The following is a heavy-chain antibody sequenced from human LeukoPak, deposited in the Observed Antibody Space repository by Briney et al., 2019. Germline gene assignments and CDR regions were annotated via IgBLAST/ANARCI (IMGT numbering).Heavy chain of an antibody. CDR3: ARGGYSYGFFSESRNFDY. J-gene: IGHJ4*02. D-gene: IGHD5-18*01. CDR2: INHSGST. Sequence: NPGGSLRLSCAASGFTFSSYWMSWVRQPPGKGLEWIGEINHSGSTNYNPSLKSRVTISVDTSKNQFSLKLSSVTAADTAVYYCARGGYSYGFFSESRNFDYWGQGTLVTVSS. V-gene: IGHV4-34*01. CDR1: GFTFSSYW.